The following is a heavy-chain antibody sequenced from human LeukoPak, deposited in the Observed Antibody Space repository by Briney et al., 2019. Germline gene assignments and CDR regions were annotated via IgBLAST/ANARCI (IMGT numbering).Heavy chain of an antibody. CDR3: ARDLIVPDAMTGSGSYSTDY. J-gene: IGHJ4*02. D-gene: IGHD3-10*01. Sequence: SETLSLTCTVSGGSISSYYWSWIRQPPGKGLEWIGRIYSSGSTNYNPSLKSRVTMSVDTSKSQFSLKLSSVTAADTAVYYCARDLIVPDAMTGSGSYSTDYWGQGTLVTVSS. CDR2: IYSSGST. CDR1: GGSISSYY. V-gene: IGHV4-4*07.